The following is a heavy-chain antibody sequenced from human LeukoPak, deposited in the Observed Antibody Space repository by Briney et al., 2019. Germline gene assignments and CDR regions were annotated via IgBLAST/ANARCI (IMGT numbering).Heavy chain of an antibody. CDR1: GGSIRNYY. D-gene: IGHD3-22*01. CDR3: AREGDPHFSDSSGFLGY. Sequence: SETLSLTCTVSGGSIRNYYWSWIRQPSGKGLEWIGYMDYSGSNTYNPSLESRVTISVDTSKNQFSLNLGSVTAADTAVYYCAREGDPHFSDSSGFLGYWGQGTLVTVSS. J-gene: IGHJ4*02. V-gene: IGHV4-59*12. CDR2: MDYSGSN.